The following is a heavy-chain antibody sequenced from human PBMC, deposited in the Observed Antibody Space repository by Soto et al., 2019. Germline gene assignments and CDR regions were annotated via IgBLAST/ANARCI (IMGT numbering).Heavy chain of an antibody. CDR3: SHIPVAGTWYFDL. CDR1: GFSLSTSGVG. J-gene: IGHJ2*01. V-gene: IGHV2-5*01. CDR2: FYSNGDK. Sequence: QITLKESGPTLVKPTQTLTLTCTFSGFSLSTSGVGVGWVRQPPGKALEWLALFYSNGDKRYSPSLKSRLTISTHPSKKQVGLSMTNLDPVDTAKYYCSHIPVAGTWYFDLWGRGTLGPVSS. D-gene: IGHD6-19*01.